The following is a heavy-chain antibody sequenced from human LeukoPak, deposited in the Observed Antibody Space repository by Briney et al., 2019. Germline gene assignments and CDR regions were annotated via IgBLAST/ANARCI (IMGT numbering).Heavy chain of an antibody. CDR1: GFTFSNAW. D-gene: IGHD1-26*01. J-gene: IGHJ4*02. V-gene: IGHV3-15*01. CDR2: IKSKTDGGTT. Sequence: GGSLRLSCAASGFTFSNAWMSWVRQAPGKGLEWVGRIKSKTDGGTTDYAAPVKGRFTISRDDSKNPLYLQMNSLKTEDTAVYYCTIQVGATTFDYWGQGTLVTVSS. CDR3: TIQVGATTFDY.